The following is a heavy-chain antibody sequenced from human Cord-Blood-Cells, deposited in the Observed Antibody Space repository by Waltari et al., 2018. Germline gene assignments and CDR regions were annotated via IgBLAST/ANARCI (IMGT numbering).Heavy chain of an antibody. CDR1: GFTFSSYA. Sequence: EVQLVESGGGLVQPGGSLRLSCAASGFTFSSYAMSWVRQATGKGLEWVSAISGSGSSTFYAHSVKGRFTISRDKSNNTLYLQMNSLRAEDTAVYYCAKDPDYDILTGYYWFDPWGQGTLVTVSS. V-gene: IGHV3-23*04. D-gene: IGHD3-9*01. CDR2: ISGSGSST. J-gene: IGHJ5*02. CDR3: AKDPDYDILTGYYWFDP.